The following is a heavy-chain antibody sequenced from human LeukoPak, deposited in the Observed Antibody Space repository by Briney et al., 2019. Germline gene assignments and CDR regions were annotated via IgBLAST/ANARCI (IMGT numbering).Heavy chain of an antibody. CDR2: VYSSGST. CDR3: ARLVGYYDSSGYSPSYYYGMDV. CDR1: GDSISSGGYY. V-gene: IGHV4-61*08. Sequence: TASETLSLTCTVSGDSISSGGYYWSWIRQPPGKGLEWIGYVYSSGSTNYNPSLKSRVTISVDTSKSQFSLKLTSVTAADTAVYYCARLVGYYDSSGYSPSYYYGMDVWGQGTTVTVSS. D-gene: IGHD3-22*01. J-gene: IGHJ6*02.